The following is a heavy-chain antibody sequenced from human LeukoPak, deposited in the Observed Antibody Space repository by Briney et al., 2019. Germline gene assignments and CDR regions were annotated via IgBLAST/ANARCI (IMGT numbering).Heavy chain of an antibody. V-gene: IGHV3-13*01. J-gene: IGHJ4*02. D-gene: IGHD1-1*01. CDR3: ATGRTPGANYPFVY. CDR1: EVTFNTYD. CDR2: IAISGTT. Sequence: GGSLRLSCAVSEVTFNTYDMHWVRQPTGKGLEWVSAIAISGTTYYSASVRGRFTISREQAKKSLDLQMSSLGVGDTAVYYCATGRTPGANYPFVYWGQGTLVTVSS.